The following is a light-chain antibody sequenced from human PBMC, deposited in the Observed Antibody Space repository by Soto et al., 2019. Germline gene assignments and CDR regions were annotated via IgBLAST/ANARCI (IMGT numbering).Light chain of an antibody. J-gene: IGKJ4*01. CDR1: QGISSA. V-gene: IGKV1D-13*01. Sequence: AIQLTQYPSSLSASVGDRVTITCRASQGISSALAWYQQKPGKAPKLLIYDASSLESGVPSRFSGRASGTDFTLTISSLQPDDFATYYCQQFNDHPLTFGGGTKVDIK. CDR2: DAS. CDR3: QQFNDHPLT.